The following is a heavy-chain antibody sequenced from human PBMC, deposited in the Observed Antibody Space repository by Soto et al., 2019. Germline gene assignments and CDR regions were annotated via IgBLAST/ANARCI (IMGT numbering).Heavy chain of an antibody. CDR2: ISAYNGNT. Sequence: ASVKVSCKASGYTFTSYGISWVRQAPGQGLEWMGWISAYNGNTNYAQKLQGRVTMTTDTSTSTAYMELRSLRSDDTAVYYCARVRRAKGGYYYYGMDVWGQGTTVTVSS. D-gene: IGHD1-26*01. V-gene: IGHV1-18*01. CDR3: ARVRRAKGGYYYYGMDV. CDR1: GYTFTSYG. J-gene: IGHJ6*02.